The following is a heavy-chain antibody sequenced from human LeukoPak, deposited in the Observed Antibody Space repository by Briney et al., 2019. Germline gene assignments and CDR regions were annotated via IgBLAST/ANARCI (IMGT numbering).Heavy chain of an antibody. CDR3: ARHPISWYGPSFDY. V-gene: IGHV4-59*01. CDR2: IYYSGST. CDR1: GGSISSYY. Sequence: SETLSLTCTVSGGSISSYYWSWIRQPPGKGLEWIGYIYYSGSTNYNPSLKSRVTISVDTSKNQFSLKLSSVTAADTAVYYCARHPISWYGPSFDYWGQGTLVTVSS. J-gene: IGHJ4*02. D-gene: IGHD6-13*01.